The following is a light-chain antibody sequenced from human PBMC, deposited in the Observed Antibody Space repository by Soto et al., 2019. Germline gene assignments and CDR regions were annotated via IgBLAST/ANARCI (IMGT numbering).Light chain of an antibody. V-gene: IGKV1-12*01. Sequence: DIQMTQSPSSVSASIGDRVTISCRASQSIYKWLVWYQQNPGKAPKLLIYAASSLQSGVPSRFSGSGYGTDFTLTICSLQPEDFATYYCQQADSFPLSFGGGTKVEI. J-gene: IGKJ4*01. CDR3: QQADSFPLS. CDR2: AAS. CDR1: QSIYKW.